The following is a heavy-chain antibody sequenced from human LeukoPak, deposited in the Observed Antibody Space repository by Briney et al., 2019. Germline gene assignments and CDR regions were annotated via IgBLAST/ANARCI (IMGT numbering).Heavy chain of an antibody. Sequence: GGSLRLSCAASGFTFSSYAMSWVRQAPGKGLEWVAFIRYDGSNKYYADSVKGRFTISRDNSKNTLYLQMNSLRAEDTAVYYCAKDLAPIYDFWSGRNAFDIWGQGTMVTVSS. CDR1: GFTFSSYA. CDR2: IRYDGSNK. CDR3: AKDLAPIYDFWSGRNAFDI. D-gene: IGHD3-3*01. V-gene: IGHV3-30*02. J-gene: IGHJ3*02.